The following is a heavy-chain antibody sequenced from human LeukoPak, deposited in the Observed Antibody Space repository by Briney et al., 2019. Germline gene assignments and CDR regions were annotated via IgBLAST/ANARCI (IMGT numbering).Heavy chain of an antibody. J-gene: IGHJ5*02. CDR2: IYHSGST. Sequence: PSESLSLTCAVSGGSISSSNWWSWVRQPPGKGLEWIGEIYHSGSTNYNPSLKSRVTTSVDKSKNQFSLKLSSVTAADTAVYYCARDECPLWSISCHRGFDPWGQGLLVTVSS. D-gene: IGHD2-2*02. CDR1: GGSISSSNW. CDR3: ARDECPLWSISCHRGFDP. V-gene: IGHV4-4*02.